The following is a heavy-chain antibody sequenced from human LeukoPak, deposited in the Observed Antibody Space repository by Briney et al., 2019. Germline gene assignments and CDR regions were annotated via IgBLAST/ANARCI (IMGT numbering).Heavy chain of an antibody. CDR3: ARSRCSGGSCYSSRYFDY. CDR1: GYTFTSYY. CDR2: ISAYNGNT. V-gene: IGHV1-18*04. D-gene: IGHD2-15*01. J-gene: IGHJ4*02. Sequence: ASVKVSCKASGYTFTSYYMHWVRQAPGQGLEWMGWISAYNGNTNYAQKLQGRVTKTTDTSTSTAYMELRSLRSDDTAVYYCARSRCSGGSCYSSRYFDYWGQGTLVTVSS.